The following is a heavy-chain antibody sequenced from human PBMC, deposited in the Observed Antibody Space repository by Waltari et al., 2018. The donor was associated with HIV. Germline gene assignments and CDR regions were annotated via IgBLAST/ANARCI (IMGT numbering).Heavy chain of an antibody. CDR2: ITAYNGNT. D-gene: IGHD3-9*01. CDR1: GYTFSNYG. Sequence: QVQLVQSGAEVKKPGASVKVSCKASGYTFSNYGISWVRQAPGQGLEWMGWITAYNGNTNYAQKLQDRVTMTTDTSTSTAYMELRRLRSDDTAVYYCARGWDTLTDYYTVDYWGQGTLVTVSS. CDR3: ARGWDTLTDYYTVDY. V-gene: IGHV1-18*01. J-gene: IGHJ4*02.